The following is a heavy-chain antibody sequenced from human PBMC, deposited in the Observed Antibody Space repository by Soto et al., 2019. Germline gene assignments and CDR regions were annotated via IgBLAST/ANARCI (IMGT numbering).Heavy chain of an antibody. CDR2: IWYDGSNK. Sequence: GGSLRLSCAASGFTFSSYGMHWVRQAPGKGLEWVAVIWYDGSNKYYADSVKGRFTISRDNSKNTLYLQMNSLRAEDTAVYYCARDFHLYSSSWPECSDWGQGSLVTVSS. D-gene: IGHD6-13*01. CDR3: ARDFHLYSSSWPECSD. V-gene: IGHV3-33*01. CDR1: GFTFSSYG. J-gene: IGHJ4*02.